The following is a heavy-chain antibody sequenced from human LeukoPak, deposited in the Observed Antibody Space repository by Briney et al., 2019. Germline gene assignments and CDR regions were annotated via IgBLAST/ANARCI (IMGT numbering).Heavy chain of an antibody. Sequence: GGSLRLSCAASGFTFSSYAMSWVRQAPGKGLEWVSGISGSGGRTFYADSVKGRFTISRDNSKNTLYMQMNSPRAEDTAVYYCAKKGGDYVDSVTDYWGQGTLVTVSS. CDR3: AKKGGDYVDSVTDY. J-gene: IGHJ4*02. CDR2: ISGSGGRT. CDR1: GFTFSSYA. D-gene: IGHD4-17*01. V-gene: IGHV3-23*01.